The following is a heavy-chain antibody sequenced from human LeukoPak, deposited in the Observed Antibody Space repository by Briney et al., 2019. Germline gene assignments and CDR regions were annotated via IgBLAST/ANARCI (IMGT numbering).Heavy chain of an antibody. D-gene: IGHD2-21*02. J-gene: IGHJ1*01. V-gene: IGHV3-30-3*01. Sequence: GGSLRLSCAASGFTFSTSSMHWVRQTPGKGLDWVALISSDGNNKYYANSVKGRFTISRDNSKNTLSLQMNSLRDDDTAVYYCTRDPRLREFESWGQGTLVTVSS. CDR2: ISSDGNNK. CDR3: TRDPRLREFES. CDR1: GFTFSTSS.